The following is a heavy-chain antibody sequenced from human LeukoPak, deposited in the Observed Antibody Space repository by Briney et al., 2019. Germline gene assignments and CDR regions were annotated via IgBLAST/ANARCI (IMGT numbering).Heavy chain of an antibody. CDR2: TIQEGTQK. CDR1: GFTPTSYC. D-gene: IGHD6-13*01. CDR3: ARDRDRWYSSSWFGLGLNP. J-gene: IGHJ5*02. Sequence: SLTLSCVASGFTPTSYCMSWVRQPPESLREWVANTIQEGTQKYYVDSVKGRFTIYRDNAKNSLYLQMTSLRAEDTAVYYCARDRDRWYSSSWFGLGLNPWGQGTLVTVSS. V-gene: IGHV3-7*01.